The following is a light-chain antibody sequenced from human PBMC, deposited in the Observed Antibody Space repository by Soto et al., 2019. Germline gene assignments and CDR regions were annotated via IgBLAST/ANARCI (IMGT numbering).Light chain of an antibody. V-gene: IGKV4-1*01. J-gene: IGKJ5*01. CDR1: QSVLYSSNNKNY. CDR2: WAS. Sequence: DIVMTQSPDSLAVSLGERATINCKSSQSVLYSSNNKNYLAWYQQKPGQPPKLLIYWASTRESGVADRFSGSGSGTDFPLTISSLQAEDVAVYYCQQYYSTPITFGQGTRLEIK. CDR3: QQYYSTPIT.